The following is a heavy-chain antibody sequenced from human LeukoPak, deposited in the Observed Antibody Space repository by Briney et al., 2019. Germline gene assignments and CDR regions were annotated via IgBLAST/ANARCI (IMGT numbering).Heavy chain of an antibody. Sequence: ASVKISCKASGYTFTSYQMHWVRQAPGQGLEWMGIINPSGGSTIYARKFQGRVTMTRDTSTSTVSMELSSLRYEDTAIYYCASRVSFSFDHWGQGTLVTVSS. D-gene: IGHD6-6*01. CDR3: ASRVSFSFDH. J-gene: IGHJ4*02. CDR1: GYTFTSYQ. CDR2: INPSGGST. V-gene: IGHV1-46*01.